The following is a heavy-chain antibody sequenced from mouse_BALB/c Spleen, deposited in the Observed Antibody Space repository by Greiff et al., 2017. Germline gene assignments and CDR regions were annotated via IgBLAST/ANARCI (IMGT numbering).Heavy chain of an antibody. J-gene: IGHJ2*01. V-gene: IGHV5-17*02. CDR2: ISSGSSTI. CDR3: AYGYFDY. D-gene: IGHD1-1*02. Sequence: DVKLVESGGGLVQPGGSRKLSCAASGFTFSSFGMHWVRQAPEKGLEWVAYISSGSSTIYYADTVKGRFTISRDNPKNTLFLQMTSLRSEDTAMYYCAYGYFDYWGQGTTLTVSS. CDR1: GFTFSSFG.